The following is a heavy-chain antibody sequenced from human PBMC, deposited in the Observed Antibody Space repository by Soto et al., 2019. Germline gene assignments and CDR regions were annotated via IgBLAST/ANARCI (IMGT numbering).Heavy chain of an antibody. Sequence: SETLSLTCTVSGGSISSYYWSWIRQPPGTGLEWIGYIYYSGSTNYNPSLKSRVTISVDTSKNQFSLKLSSVTAADTAVYYCARMESQYDFWSGYYRMSYFDYWGQGTLVTVSS. CDR2: IYYSGST. CDR3: ARMESQYDFWSGYYRMSYFDY. D-gene: IGHD3-3*01. CDR1: GGSISSYY. J-gene: IGHJ4*02. V-gene: IGHV4-59*01.